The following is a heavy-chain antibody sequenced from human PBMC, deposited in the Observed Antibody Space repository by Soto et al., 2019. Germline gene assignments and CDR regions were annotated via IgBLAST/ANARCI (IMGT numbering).Heavy chain of an antibody. Sequence: EVQLVESGGGLVKPGGSLRLSCAASGFTFSNAWMSWVRQAPGKGLEWVGRIKSKTDGGTTDYAAPVKGRFTISRDDSKNTLYLQMNSLKTEDTAVHYCTTEFTARITDYLFDYWGQGTLVTVSS. J-gene: IGHJ4*02. D-gene: IGHD4-17*01. V-gene: IGHV3-15*01. CDR1: GFTFSNAW. CDR2: IKSKTDGGTT. CDR3: TTEFTARITDYLFDY.